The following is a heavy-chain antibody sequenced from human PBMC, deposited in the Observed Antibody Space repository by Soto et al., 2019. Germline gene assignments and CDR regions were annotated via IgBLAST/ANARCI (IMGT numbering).Heavy chain of an antibody. V-gene: IGHV4-30-4*01. CDR1: GHSISIVDSF. J-gene: IGHJ5*01. CDR3: ARGRYCLTGRCFPNWFDS. D-gene: IGHD2-15*01. Sequence: SETLSLSCSVFGHSISIVDSFWAWIRQPPGQALEYIGYIYKSATTYYNPSFESRVAISLDTSKSQFSLNVTSVTAADTAVYFCARGRYCLTGRCFPNWFDSWGQGTLVTVS. CDR2: IYKSATT.